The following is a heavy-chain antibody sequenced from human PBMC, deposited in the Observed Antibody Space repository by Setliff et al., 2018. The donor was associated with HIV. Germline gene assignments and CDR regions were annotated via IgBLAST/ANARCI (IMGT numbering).Heavy chain of an antibody. D-gene: IGHD1-20*01. Sequence: SETLSLTCSVSGVSISDSDYYWAWIRQSPGKGLEWIGSFYYSGNIYYNPSLKSRVTLSADTPNNQISLRLNSVTAADTAVYYCARAVYYFDFWGQGTLVTVSS. CDR3: ARAVYYFDF. J-gene: IGHJ4*02. V-gene: IGHV4-39*07. CDR2: FYYSGNI. CDR1: GVSISDSDYY.